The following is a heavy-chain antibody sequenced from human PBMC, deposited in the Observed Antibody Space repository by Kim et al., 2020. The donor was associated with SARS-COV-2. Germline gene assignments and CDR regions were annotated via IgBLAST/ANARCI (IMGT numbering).Heavy chain of an antibody. CDR1: GFTFGDYA. J-gene: IGHJ6*03. V-gene: IGHV3-9*01. Sequence: GGSLRLSCAASGFTFGDYAMNWVRQAPGKGLEWVSGISWNSGSIGYADSVKGRFTISRDNAKNSLYLQMNSLIPEDTALYYCAKDMGVRALHYYYYYMDVWGKGTTVTVSS. CDR2: ISWNSGSI. CDR3: AKDMGVRALHYYYYYMDV. D-gene: IGHD3-16*01.